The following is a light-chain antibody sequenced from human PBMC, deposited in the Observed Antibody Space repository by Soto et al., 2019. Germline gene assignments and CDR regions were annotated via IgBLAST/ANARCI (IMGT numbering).Light chain of an antibody. J-gene: IGKJ1*01. V-gene: IGKV1-39*01. CDR2: AAS. CDR1: QSISSY. Sequence: DIQMTQSPSSLSASVGDRVTITCRASQSISSYLNWYQQKPGKAPKLLIYAASSLQSGVPSRFGGSGSGTDFTLTISSLQPEGFATYYCQQSYSTPWTFGQGTKVEIK. CDR3: QQSYSTPWT.